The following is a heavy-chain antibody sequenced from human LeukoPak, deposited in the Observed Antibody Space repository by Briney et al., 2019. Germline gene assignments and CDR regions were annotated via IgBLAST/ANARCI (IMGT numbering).Heavy chain of an antibody. D-gene: IGHD1-7*01. J-gene: IGHJ5*02. Sequence: ASVKVSCKASGYTFTSYYMHWVRQAPGQGLEWMGIINPGGGSTSYAQKFQGRVTMTRDTSISTAYMELSRLRSDDTAVYYCAREVEDITGTHFDPWGQGTLVTVSS. CDR3: AREVEDITGTHFDP. V-gene: IGHV1-46*01. CDR2: INPGGGST. CDR1: GYTFTSYY.